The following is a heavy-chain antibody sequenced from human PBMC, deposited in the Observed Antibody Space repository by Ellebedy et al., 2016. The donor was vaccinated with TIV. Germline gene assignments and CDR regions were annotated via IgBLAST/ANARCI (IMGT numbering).Heavy chain of an antibody. CDR2: INHSGST. V-gene: IGHV4-34*01. Sequence: SETLSLTXAVYGGSFSGYYWSWIRQPPGKGLEWIGEINHSGSTNYNPSLKSRVTISVDTSKNQFSLKLSSVTAADTAVYYCARDYFDPIGGMDVWGQGTTVTVSS. CDR3: ARDYFDPIGGMDV. D-gene: IGHD3-9*01. J-gene: IGHJ6*02. CDR1: GGSFSGYY.